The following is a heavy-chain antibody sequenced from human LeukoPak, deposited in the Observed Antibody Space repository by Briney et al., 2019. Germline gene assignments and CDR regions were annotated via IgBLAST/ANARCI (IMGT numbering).Heavy chain of an antibody. CDR2: IIPILGIA. V-gene: IGHV1-69*04. CDR1: GCTFSSYA. Sequence: APVKVSCKASGCTFSSYAISCVRQAPGQGLEWRGRIIPILGIANYAQKFQGRVTITADKSTSTACMELSRVRSQATPRYYCARGCIPVAGRALSCDDFWGQGTMVTVS. D-gene: IGHD6-19*01. CDR3: ARGCIPVAGRALSCDDF. J-gene: IGHJ4*02.